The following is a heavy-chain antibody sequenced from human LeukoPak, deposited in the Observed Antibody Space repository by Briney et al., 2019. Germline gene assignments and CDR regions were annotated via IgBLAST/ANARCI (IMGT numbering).Heavy chain of an antibody. J-gene: IGHJ2*01. Sequence: GGSLRLSCAASGFTFSDYYMNWIRQAPGKGLEWVANIKQDGSAKYYVDSVKGRFTISRDNAKNSLSLQMNSLRAEDTAVYYCARDSSGWGYLDLWGRGTLVTVSS. CDR3: ARDSSGWGYLDL. CDR1: GFTFSDYY. V-gene: IGHV3-7*01. CDR2: IKQDGSAK. D-gene: IGHD6-19*01.